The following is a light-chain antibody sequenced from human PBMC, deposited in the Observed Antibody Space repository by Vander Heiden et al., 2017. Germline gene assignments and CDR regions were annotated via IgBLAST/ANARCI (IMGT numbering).Light chain of an antibody. Sequence: DVQLTQPPSTLSASVGDRVIITCRASQRVRSWVAWYQQKPGKAPNLLIYKVSNLESGVPSRFSGSGSETEFTLTISSLQPDDFATYYCQHYDSYSWTFGQGTKVEI. CDR1: QRVRSW. CDR2: KVS. J-gene: IGKJ1*01. V-gene: IGKV1-5*03. CDR3: QHYDSYSWT.